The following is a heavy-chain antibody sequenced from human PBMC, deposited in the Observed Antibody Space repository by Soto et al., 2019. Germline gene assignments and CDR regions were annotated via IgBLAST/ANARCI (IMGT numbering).Heavy chain of an antibody. CDR3: ARGGYSYGYYYYYGMDV. J-gene: IGHJ6*02. CDR1: GGSISSYY. D-gene: IGHD5-18*01. CDR2: IYYSGST. V-gene: IGHV4-59*01. Sequence: PSETLYLTCTVSGGSISSYYWSWIRQPPGKGLEWIGYIYYSGSTNYNPSLKSRVTISVDTSKNQFSLKLSSVTAADTAVYYCARGGYSYGYYYYYGMDVWGQGTTVTVSS.